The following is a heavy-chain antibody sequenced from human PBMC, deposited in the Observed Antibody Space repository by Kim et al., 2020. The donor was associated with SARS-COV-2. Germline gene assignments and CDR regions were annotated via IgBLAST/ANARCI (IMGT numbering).Heavy chain of an antibody. CDR1: GGSFSGYY. Sequence: SETLSLTCAVYGGSFSGYYWSWIRQPPGKGLEWIGEINHSGSTNYNPSLKSRVTISVDTSKNQFSLKLSSVTAADTAVYYCATLSKGTGYYYYYGMDVWG. CDR2: INHSGST. J-gene: IGHJ6*01. V-gene: IGHV4-34*01. D-gene: IGHD1-1*01. CDR3: ATLSKGTGYYYYYGMDV.